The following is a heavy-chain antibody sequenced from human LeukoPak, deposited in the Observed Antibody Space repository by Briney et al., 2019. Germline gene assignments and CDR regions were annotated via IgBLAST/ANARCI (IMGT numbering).Heavy chain of an antibody. V-gene: IGHV3-74*01. CDR1: GFTFTRYW. Sequence: GGSLRLSCAASGFTFTRYWMHWVRQAPGKRLVWVSRVNSDGSSTTYADSVKGRFTISRDNAKNTLYLQMNSLRAEDTAVYYCARGRYYGMDVWGQGTTVTVSS. CDR3: ARGRYYGMDV. J-gene: IGHJ6*02. CDR2: VNSDGSST.